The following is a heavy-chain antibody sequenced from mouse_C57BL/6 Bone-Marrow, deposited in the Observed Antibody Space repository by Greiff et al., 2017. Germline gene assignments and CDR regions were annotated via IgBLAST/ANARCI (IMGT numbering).Heavy chain of an antibody. CDR2: IDPANGDT. Sequence: VQLQQSGAELVRPGASVKLSCTASGFNIKDDYMHWVKQRPEQGLEWIGWIDPANGDTEYASKFQGKATITVDPSYNTASLQLSSLTSEDTAVYYCTRIAYWGQGTLVTVSA. J-gene: IGHJ3*01. V-gene: IGHV14-4*01. CDR3: TRIAY. CDR1: GFNIKDDY.